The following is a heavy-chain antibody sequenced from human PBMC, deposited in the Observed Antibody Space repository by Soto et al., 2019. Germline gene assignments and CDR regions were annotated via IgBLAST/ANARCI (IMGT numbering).Heavy chain of an antibody. CDR2: IIPIFGTA. CDR3: ARSVWVGSSGVYYYYGMDV. CDR1: GGTFSSYA. D-gene: IGHD3-16*01. J-gene: IGHJ6*02. V-gene: IGHV1-69*13. Sequence: SVKVSCKASGGTFSSYAISWVRQAPGQGLEWMGGIIPIFGTANYAQKFQGRVTITADESTSTAYMELSSLRSEDTAVYYCARSVWVGSSGVYYYYGMDVWGQGTTVTVSS.